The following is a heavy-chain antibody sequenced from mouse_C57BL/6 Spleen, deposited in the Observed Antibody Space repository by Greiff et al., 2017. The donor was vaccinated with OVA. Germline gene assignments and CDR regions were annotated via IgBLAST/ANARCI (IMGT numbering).Heavy chain of an antibody. J-gene: IGHJ1*03. CDR2: IYPSDSET. CDR1: GYTFTSYW. V-gene: IGHV1-61*01. D-gene: IGHD2-2*01. Sequence: VQLQQPGAELVRPGSSVKLSCKASGYTFTSYWMDWVKQRPGQGLEWIGNIYPSDSETHYNQKFKDKATLTVDKSSSTAYMQLSSLTSEDSAVYYCARSGGYGWYFDVWGTGTTVTVSS. CDR3: ARSGGYGWYFDV.